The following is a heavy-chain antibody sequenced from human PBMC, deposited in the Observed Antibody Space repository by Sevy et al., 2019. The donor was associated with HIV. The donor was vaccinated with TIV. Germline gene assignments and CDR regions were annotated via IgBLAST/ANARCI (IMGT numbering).Heavy chain of an antibody. Sequence: GGSLRLSCAASGFTFSRYWMHWVRQAPERGLVWVLRINSDGLWTDEADSVKGRFTISRDNAKNTVFLQMDSLRDDDTAVYYCVRGTRGTGDYWGQGTLVTVSS. D-gene: IGHD2-2*01. CDR1: GFTFSRYW. CDR3: VRGTRGTGDY. V-gene: IGHV3-74*01. CDR2: INSDGLWT. J-gene: IGHJ4*02.